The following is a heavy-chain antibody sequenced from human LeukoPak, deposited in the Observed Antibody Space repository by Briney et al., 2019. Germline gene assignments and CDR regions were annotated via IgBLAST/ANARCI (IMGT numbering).Heavy chain of an antibody. CDR2: IWYDGSNK. V-gene: IGHV3-33*01. CDR3: ARQYCSSTSCNGAFDI. J-gene: IGHJ3*02. CDR1: GFTFSTYG. Sequence: GRSLRLSCAASGFTFSTYGMHWVRQAPGKGLEWVAVIWYDGSNKYYVDSVKGRFTISRDNSKNTLYFQMNSLRAEDTAVYYCARQYCSSTSCNGAFDIWGQGTMVTVSS. D-gene: IGHD2-2*01.